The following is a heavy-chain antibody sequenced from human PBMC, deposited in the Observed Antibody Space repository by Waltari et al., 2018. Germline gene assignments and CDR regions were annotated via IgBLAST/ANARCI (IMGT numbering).Heavy chain of an antibody. CDR3: AKEITIFGVASFDY. J-gene: IGHJ4*02. V-gene: IGHV3-30*18. CDR1: GFSFSRYG. CDR2: IWYDGNNK. D-gene: IGHD3-3*01. Sequence: QVQLVESGGGVVQPGRSLRLSCAASGFSFSRYGMHWVRQAPGKGLEGVAVIWYDGNNKDYADSVKGRFTISRDNSNNTLYLEMDSLRPEDSAKYYCAKEITIFGVASFDYWGQGTLVTVSS.